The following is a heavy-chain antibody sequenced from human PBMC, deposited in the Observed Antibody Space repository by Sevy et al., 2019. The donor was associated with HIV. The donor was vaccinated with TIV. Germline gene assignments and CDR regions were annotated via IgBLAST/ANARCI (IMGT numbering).Heavy chain of an antibody. CDR1: GGSVSSGSYY. D-gene: IGHD3-22*01. J-gene: IGHJ4*02. CDR2: IYYSGST. V-gene: IGHV4-61*01. CDR3: AGVIVVSINKTFDY. Sequence: SETLSLTCTVSGGSVSSGSYYWSWIRQPPGKGLEWIGYIYYSGSTNYNPSLKSRVTISVDTSKNQFSLKLGSVTAAETAVYYCAGVIVVSINKTFDYWGQGTLVTVSS.